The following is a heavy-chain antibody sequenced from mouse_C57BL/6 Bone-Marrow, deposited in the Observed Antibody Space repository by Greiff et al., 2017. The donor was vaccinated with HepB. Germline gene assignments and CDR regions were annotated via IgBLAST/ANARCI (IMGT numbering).Heavy chain of an antibody. V-gene: IGHV1-55*01. CDR2: IYPGSGST. D-gene: IGHD2-3*01. Sequence: QVQLQQPGAELVKPGASVKMSCKASGYTFTSYWITWVKQRPGQGLEWIGDIYPGSGSTNYNEKFKSKATLTVDTSSSTAYMQLSSLTSEDSAVYYCARWRLLRAWFAYWGQGTMVTVSA. J-gene: IGHJ3*01. CDR3: ARWRLLRAWFAY. CDR1: GYTFTSYW.